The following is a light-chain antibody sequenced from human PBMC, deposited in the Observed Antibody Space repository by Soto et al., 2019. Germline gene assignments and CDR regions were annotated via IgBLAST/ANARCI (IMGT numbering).Light chain of an antibody. J-gene: IGKJ1*01. CDR2: DAS. CDR3: QQYNSYSWT. CDR1: QSISSW. V-gene: IGKV1-5*01. Sequence: DIQMTQSPSTLSASVGDRVTITCRASQSISSWLAWYQQKPGKAPKLLIYDASSLESVVPSRYTGSGSGTEFTLTISSRQPDDCATYYCQQYNSYSWTFGQGTKVEIK.